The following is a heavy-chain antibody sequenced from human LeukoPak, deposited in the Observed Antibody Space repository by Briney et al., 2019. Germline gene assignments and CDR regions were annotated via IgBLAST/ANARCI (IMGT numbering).Heavy chain of an antibody. J-gene: IGHJ4*02. CDR3: AREDGPVGYNRWGKLGY. Sequence: GASVKVSCKASGYTFTSYGISWVRQAPGQGLEWMGWISAYNGNTNYAQKLQGRVTMTTDTSTSTAYMELRSLRSDDTAVYYCAREDGPVGYNRWGKLGYWGQGTLVTVSS. CDR1: GYTFTSYG. CDR2: ISAYNGNT. V-gene: IGHV1-18*01. D-gene: IGHD5-24*01.